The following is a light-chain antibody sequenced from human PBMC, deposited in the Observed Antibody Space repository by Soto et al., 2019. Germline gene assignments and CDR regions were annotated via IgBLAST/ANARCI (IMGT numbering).Light chain of an antibody. CDR3: SSYAGSKYV. Sequence: QSVLTQPPSASGSPGQSVTISCTGTSSDVGGYNYVSWYQQHPGKAPNLMIYEVSKRPSGVPDRFSGSKSGNTASLTVSGLQAEDEADYYRSSYAGSKYVFGTGTKVTAL. CDR2: EVS. J-gene: IGLJ1*01. CDR1: SSDVGGYNY. V-gene: IGLV2-8*01.